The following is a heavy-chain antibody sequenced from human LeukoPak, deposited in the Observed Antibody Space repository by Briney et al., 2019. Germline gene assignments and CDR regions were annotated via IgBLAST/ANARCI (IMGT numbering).Heavy chain of an antibody. D-gene: IGHD3-3*01. J-gene: IGHJ6*02. CDR1: GFTFSRYG. Sequence: GRSLRLSCAASGFTFSRYGMHWVRQAPGKGLEWVAVISYDGSDKYYADSVKGRFTISRDNSKNTLYLQMNSLTAEDTAVYYCAKITEWLSPYYYGMDVWGQGTTVTVSS. CDR2: ISYDGSDK. CDR3: AKITEWLSPYYYGMDV. V-gene: IGHV3-30*18.